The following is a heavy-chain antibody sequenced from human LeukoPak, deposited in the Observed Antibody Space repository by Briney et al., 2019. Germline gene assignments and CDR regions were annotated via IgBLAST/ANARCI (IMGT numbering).Heavy chain of an antibody. D-gene: IGHD2/OR15-2a*01. CDR1: GGSVSSYY. V-gene: IGHV4-59*08. CDR2: ISDIGSI. J-gene: IGHJ4*02. CDR3: AGHHPRNTVDF. Sequence: SETLSLTCTVSGGSVSSYYWSWIRQPPGKGLEWIAYISDIGSINYNPSLKSRVTISLETSKNQFSLKLSSVTAADTAVYYCAGHHPRNTVDFWGQGTLVTVSS.